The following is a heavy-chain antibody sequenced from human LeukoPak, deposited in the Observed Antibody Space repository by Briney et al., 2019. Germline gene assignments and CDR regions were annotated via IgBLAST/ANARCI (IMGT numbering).Heavy chain of an antibody. J-gene: IGHJ5*02. Sequence: SETLSLTCTVSGGSISGYYWSWIRQPAGKGLEWIGRIYTSGSTNYNPSLKSRVTMSVDTSKNQFSLKLSSVTAADTAVYYCARDFFGDYYDIPPGNWFDPWGQGTLVTVSS. D-gene: IGHD3-22*01. CDR3: ARDFFGDYYDIPPGNWFDP. CDR2: IYTSGST. V-gene: IGHV4-4*07. CDR1: GGSISGYY.